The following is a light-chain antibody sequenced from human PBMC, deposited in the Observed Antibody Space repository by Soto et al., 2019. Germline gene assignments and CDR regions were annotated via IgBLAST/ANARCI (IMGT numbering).Light chain of an antibody. CDR1: SSDVGGYNY. V-gene: IGLV2-14*01. J-gene: IGLJ2*01. CDR3: SSYTSSNTLV. CDR2: EVS. Sequence: QSALTQPASVSGSPGQSITISCTGTSSDVGGYNYVSWYQQHPGKAPKLMISEVSYRTSGLSNRFSGSKSGNTASLTISGLQAEDEADYYCSSYTSSNTLVFGGGTKVTVL.